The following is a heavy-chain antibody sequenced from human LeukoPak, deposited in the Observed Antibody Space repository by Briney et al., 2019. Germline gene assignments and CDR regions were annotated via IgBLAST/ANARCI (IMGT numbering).Heavy chain of an antibody. D-gene: IGHD3/OR15-3a*01. CDR2: INHSGST. CDR1: GGSFSGYY. V-gene: IGHV4-34*01. Sequence: SETLSLTCAVYGGSFSGYYWSWIRQPPGKGLEWIGEINHSGSTNYNPSLKSRVTISVDTSKNQFSLKLSSVTAADTAVYYCARGPRREPGTIDYWGQGTLVTVSS. CDR3: ARGPRREPGTIDY. J-gene: IGHJ4*02.